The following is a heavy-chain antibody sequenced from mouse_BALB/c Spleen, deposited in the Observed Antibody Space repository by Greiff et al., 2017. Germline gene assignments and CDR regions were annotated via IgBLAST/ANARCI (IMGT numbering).Heavy chain of an antibody. J-gene: IGHJ2*01. CDR1: GYTFTDYA. D-gene: IGHD1-2*01. Sequence: QVQLQQSGAELVRPGVSVKISCKGSGYTFTDYAMHWVKQSHAKSLEWIGVISTYYGDASYNQKFKGKATMTVDKSSSTAYMELARLTSEDSAIYYCARGDSINFDYWGQGTTLTVSS. V-gene: IGHV1S137*01. CDR3: ARGDSINFDY. CDR2: ISTYYGDA.